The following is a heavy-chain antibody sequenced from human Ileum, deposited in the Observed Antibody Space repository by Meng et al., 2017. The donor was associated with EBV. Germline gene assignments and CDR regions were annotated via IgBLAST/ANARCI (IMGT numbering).Heavy chain of an antibody. CDR3: ARSIVVVPAAIYY. CDR2: IYYSGST. D-gene: IGHD2-2*01. J-gene: IGHJ4*02. V-gene: IGHV4-39*01. CDR1: GASISSSSYY. Sequence: QLHRQEAGAGLLKPSETLSPPGTVSGASISSSSYYWGWIRQPPGKGLEWIGSIYYSGSTYYNPSLKSRVTISVDTSKNQFSLKLSSVTAADTAVYYCARSIVVVPAAIYYWGQGTLVTVSS.